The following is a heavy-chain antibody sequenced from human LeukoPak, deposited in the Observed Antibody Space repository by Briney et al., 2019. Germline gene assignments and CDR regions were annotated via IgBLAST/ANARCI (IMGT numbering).Heavy chain of an antibody. J-gene: IGHJ1*01. CDR1: GGSISNYF. Sequence: PSETLSLTCNVSGGSISNYFWSWIRQPPGGGLEWIGHISYLGSSNYNPSLKGRVTFSVDTSKNQIYLRMISVTAADTAVYYCASGLSLLGSEEGLPLGYWGQGSLVTVSS. V-gene: IGHV4-59*01. CDR2: ISYLGSS. CDR3: ASGLSLLGSEEGLPLGY. D-gene: IGHD3/OR15-3a*01.